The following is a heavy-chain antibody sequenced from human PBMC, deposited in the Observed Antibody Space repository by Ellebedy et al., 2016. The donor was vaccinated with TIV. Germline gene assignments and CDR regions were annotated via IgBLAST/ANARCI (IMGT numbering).Heavy chain of an antibody. CDR1: GGSISSSSYY. V-gene: IGHV4-39*01. CDR3: ARGYSYGYCFDY. CDR2: IYYNGST. D-gene: IGHD5-18*01. Sequence: MPSETLSLTCTVSGGSISSSSYYRGWIRQPPGKGLEWIGTIYYNGSTYYYPSLKSRVTISADTSKNQFSLKLSSVTAADMAVYYCARGYSYGYCFDYWGQGTLVTVSS. J-gene: IGHJ4*02.